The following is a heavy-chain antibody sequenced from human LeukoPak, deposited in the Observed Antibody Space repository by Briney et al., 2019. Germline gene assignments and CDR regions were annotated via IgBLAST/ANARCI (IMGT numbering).Heavy chain of an antibody. V-gene: IGHV3-9*01. CDR2: NIWHGGRI. J-gene: IGHJ3*01. Sequence: GGSLRLSCEGSGFTFGGYAMHWVRQAPGKGLEWVAGNIWHGGRIGYADSVKGRFLISRDNARNSLYLQMNSLRPEDTALYYCAKDIGGDWTYCTATSCYESAFDVWGQGTMVTVSS. CDR1: GFTFGGYA. CDR3: AKDIGGDWTYCTATSCYESAFDV. D-gene: IGHD2-2*01.